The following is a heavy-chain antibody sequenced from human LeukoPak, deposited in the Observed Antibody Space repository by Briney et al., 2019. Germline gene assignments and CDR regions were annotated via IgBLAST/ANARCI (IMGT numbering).Heavy chain of an antibody. J-gene: IGHJ4*02. CDR3: AKDLRGSSGYYDSDDY. D-gene: IGHD3-22*01. Sequence: GGSLRLSCAASGFTFSSYGMHWVRQAPGKGLEWVAVISYDGSNKYYADSVEGRFTISRDNSKNTLYLQMNSLRAEDTAVYYCAKDLRGSSGYYDSDDYWGQGTLVTVSS. CDR1: GFTFSSYG. V-gene: IGHV3-30*18. CDR2: ISYDGSNK.